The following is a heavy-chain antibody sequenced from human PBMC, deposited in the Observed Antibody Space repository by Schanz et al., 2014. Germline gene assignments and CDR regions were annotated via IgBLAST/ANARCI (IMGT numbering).Heavy chain of an antibody. Sequence: EVQLVESGGGLVQPGGSLRLSCAASGFSFSRYSMNWVRQAPGKGLEWVSAISGSGGSTYYADSVKGRFTISRDNAKSSLYLQMNSLRAEDTAVYFCAKIERNEDWGQGTLVTVSS. CDR2: ISGSGGST. J-gene: IGHJ4*02. CDR1: GFSFSRYS. CDR3: AKIERNED. V-gene: IGHV3-23*04. D-gene: IGHD1-1*01.